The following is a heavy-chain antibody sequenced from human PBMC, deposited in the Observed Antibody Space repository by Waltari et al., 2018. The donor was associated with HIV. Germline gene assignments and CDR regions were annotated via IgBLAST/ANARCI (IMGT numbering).Heavy chain of an antibody. CDR1: GFTFRTFW. V-gene: IGHV3-7*01. Sequence: EVQLVESGGGLVQPGGSLRLACAASGFTFRTFWMSWVRQAPGKGLEWLANIKQDGSDKYYVDSVKGRFTISRDNAKQFLYLQMNSLRVEDTAIYFCARAPLVVQAFDLWGQGTMVTVAS. CDR2: IKQDGSDK. J-gene: IGHJ3*01. CDR3: ARAPLVVQAFDL. D-gene: IGHD1-1*01.